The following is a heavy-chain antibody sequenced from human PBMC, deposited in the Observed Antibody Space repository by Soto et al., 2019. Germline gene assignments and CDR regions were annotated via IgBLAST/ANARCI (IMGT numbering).Heavy chain of an antibody. J-gene: IGHJ4*02. CDR1: GGSFSGYY. D-gene: IGHD3-10*01. Sequence: PSETLSLTCAVYGGSFSGYYWSWIRQPPGKGLEWIGEINHSGSTNYNPSLKSRVAISVDTSKNQFSLKLSSVTAADTAVYYCATGYGRNFDYWGQGTLVTVSS. CDR3: ATGYGRNFDY. CDR2: INHSGST. V-gene: IGHV4-34*01.